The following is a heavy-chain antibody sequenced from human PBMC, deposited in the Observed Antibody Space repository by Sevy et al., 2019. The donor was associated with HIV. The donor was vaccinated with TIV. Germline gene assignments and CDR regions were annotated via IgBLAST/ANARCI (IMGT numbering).Heavy chain of an antibody. Sequence: SETLSLTCTVSGGSISSYYWSWIRQPPGKGLEWIGYIYYSGSTNYNPSLKSRVTISVDTSKNQFSLKLSSVTAADTAVYYCARVGDFWSGYTYGMDVWGQWTTVTVSS. CDR2: IYYSGST. CDR1: GGSISSYY. CDR3: ARVGDFWSGYTYGMDV. D-gene: IGHD3-3*01. V-gene: IGHV4-59*01. J-gene: IGHJ6*02.